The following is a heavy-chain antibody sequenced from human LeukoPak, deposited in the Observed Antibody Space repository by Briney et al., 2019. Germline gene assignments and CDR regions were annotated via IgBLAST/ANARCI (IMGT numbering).Heavy chain of an antibody. CDR2: IKSKTDGGAT. J-gene: IGHJ4*02. Sequence: GGSLRLSCAASGFTFSNACMSWVRQAPGKGLEWVGRIKSKTDGGATDYAAPVKGRFTISRDDSKNTLYLQMNSLKTEDTAMYYCTTDVISEYYYDSSGYYSTPYFDYWGQGTLVTVSS. CDR3: TTDVISEYYYDSSGYYSTPYFDY. D-gene: IGHD3-22*01. CDR1: GFTFSNAC. V-gene: IGHV3-15*01.